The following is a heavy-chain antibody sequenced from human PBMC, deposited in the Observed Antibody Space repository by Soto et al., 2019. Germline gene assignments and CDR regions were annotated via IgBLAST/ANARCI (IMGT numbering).Heavy chain of an antibody. CDR1: GFSLSTSGMR. CDR3: ARETTDFDY. J-gene: IGHJ4*02. CDR2: IDWDDDK. D-gene: IGHD4-17*01. V-gene: IGHV2-70*04. Sequence: SGPTLVNPTQTLTLTCTFSGFSLSTSGMRVGWIRQPPGKALEWLARIDWDDDKFYSTSLKTRLTISKDTSKNQVVLTMTNMDPVDTATYYCARETTDFDYWGQGTLVTVSS.